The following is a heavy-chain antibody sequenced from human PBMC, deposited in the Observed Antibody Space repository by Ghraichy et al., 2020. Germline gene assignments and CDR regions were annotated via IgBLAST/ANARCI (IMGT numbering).Heavy chain of an antibody. J-gene: IGHJ6*02. Sequence: SETLSLTCTVSGGSISSYYWSWIRQPPGKGLEWIGYIYYSGSTNYNPSLKSRVTISVDTSKNQFSLKLSSVTAADTAVYYCARAVMDITIFGVVITTNYGMDVWGQGTTVTVSS. CDR2: IYYSGST. CDR3: ARAVMDITIFGVVITTNYGMDV. V-gene: IGHV4-59*01. D-gene: IGHD3-3*01. CDR1: GGSISSYY.